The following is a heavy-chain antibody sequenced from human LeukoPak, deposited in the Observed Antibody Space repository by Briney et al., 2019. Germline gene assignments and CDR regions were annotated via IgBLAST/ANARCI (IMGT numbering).Heavy chain of an antibody. CDR2: IYYSGST. D-gene: IGHD2-2*01. V-gene: IGHV4-59*11. CDR1: GGSISSHY. CDR3: ARGAVVPAATLRDNWFDP. J-gene: IGHJ5*02. Sequence: SETLSLTCTVSGGSISSHYWSWIRQPPGKGLERIGYIYYSGSTNYNPSLKSRVTISVDTSKNQFSLKLSSVTAADTAVYYCARGAVVPAATLRDNWFDPWGQGTLVTVSS.